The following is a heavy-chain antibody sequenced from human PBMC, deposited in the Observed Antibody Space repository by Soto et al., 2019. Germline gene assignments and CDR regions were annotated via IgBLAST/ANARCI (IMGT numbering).Heavy chain of an antibody. CDR3: ARRKQWLVRGAYYFDY. D-gene: IGHD6-19*01. V-gene: IGHV4-34*01. CDR2: INHSGST. J-gene: IGHJ4*02. Sequence: KPSETLSLTCAVYGGSFSGYYWSWIRQPPGKGLEWIGEINHSGSTNYNPSLKSRVTISVDTSKNQFSLKLSSVTAADTAVYYCARRKQWLVRGAYYFDYWGQGTLVTVSS. CDR1: GGSFSGYY.